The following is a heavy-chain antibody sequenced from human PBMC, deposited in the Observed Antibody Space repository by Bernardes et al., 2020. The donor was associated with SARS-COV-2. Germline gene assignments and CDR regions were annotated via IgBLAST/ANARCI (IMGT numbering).Heavy chain of an antibody. Sequence: SETLSLTCTVSGVSISSHYWSWIRQPPGKGLEWIGYIYYSGSTNYNPSLKSRVTISVDTSKNQFSLKLSSVTAADTAVYYCARERSIAVRTYGMDVWGQGTTVTVSS. CDR2: IYYSGST. V-gene: IGHV4-59*11. CDR1: GVSISSHY. CDR3: ARERSIAVRTYGMDV. J-gene: IGHJ6*02. D-gene: IGHD6-6*01.